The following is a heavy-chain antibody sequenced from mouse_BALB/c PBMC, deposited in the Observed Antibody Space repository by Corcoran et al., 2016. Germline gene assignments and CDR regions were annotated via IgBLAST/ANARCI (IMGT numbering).Heavy chain of an antibody. V-gene: IGHV1-4*02. CDR3: ARWVTTVVATRDY. Sequence: QVQLQQSAAELARPGASVKMSCKASGYTFTSYTMHWVKQRPGQGLEWIGYINPSSGYTEYNQKFKDKTTLTADKSSSTAYMQLSSLTSEDSAVYYCARWVTTVVATRDYWGQGTTLTVSS. CDR2: INPSSGYT. CDR1: GYTFTSYT. D-gene: IGHD1-1*01. J-gene: IGHJ2*01.